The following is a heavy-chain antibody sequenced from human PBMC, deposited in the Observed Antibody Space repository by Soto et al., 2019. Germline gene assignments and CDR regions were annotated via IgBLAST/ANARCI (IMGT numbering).Heavy chain of an antibody. J-gene: IGHJ4*02. CDR3: ARDYAIAVAGTHSYFDY. D-gene: IGHD6-19*01. V-gene: IGHV3-33*01. Sequence: GGSLRLSCAASGFTFSSYGMHWVRQAPGKGLEWVAVIWYDGSNKYYADSVKGRFTISRDNSKNTLYLQMNSLRAEDTAVYYCARDYAIAVAGTHSYFDYWGQGTLVTVSS. CDR2: IWYDGSNK. CDR1: GFTFSSYG.